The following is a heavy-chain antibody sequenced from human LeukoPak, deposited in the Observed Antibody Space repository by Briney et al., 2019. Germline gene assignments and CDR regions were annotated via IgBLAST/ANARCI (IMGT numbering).Heavy chain of an antibody. CDR3: AKGAYCSSTSCYAGALMDV. D-gene: IGHD2-2*01. V-gene: IGHV3-23*01. CDR1: GFIFSSYA. Sequence: SGGSLRLSCAASGFIFSSYAMSWVRQAPGKGLEWVSAISDSGGRTYYADSVKGRFTISRDNSKNTLYLQMNSLRAEDTAVYYCAKGAYCSSTSCYAGALMDVWGQGTTVTVSS. J-gene: IGHJ6*02. CDR2: ISDSGGRT.